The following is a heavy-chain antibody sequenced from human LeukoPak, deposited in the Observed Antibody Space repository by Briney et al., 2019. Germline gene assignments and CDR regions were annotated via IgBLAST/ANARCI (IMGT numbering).Heavy chain of an antibody. J-gene: IGHJ6*03. CDR1: GGSISSYY. CDR2: IYYSGST. V-gene: IGHV4-59*01. CDR3: ARVVRSSTSRYYYYYYMDV. Sequence: SETLSLTCTVSGGSISSYYWSWIRQPPGKGLEWIGYIYYSGSTNYNPSLKSRVTISVDTSKNQFSLKLSSVTAADTAVYYCARVVRSSTSRYYYYYYMDVWGKGTTVTISS. D-gene: IGHD2-2*01.